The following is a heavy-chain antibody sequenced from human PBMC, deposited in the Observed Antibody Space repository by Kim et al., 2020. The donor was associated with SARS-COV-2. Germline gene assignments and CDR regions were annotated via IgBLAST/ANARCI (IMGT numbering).Heavy chain of an antibody. V-gene: IGHV3-30*03. D-gene: IGHD3-10*01. CDR3: ATSYGSGRYYFYGVDV. J-gene: IGHJ6*02. Sequence: SVEGRFTISRDNSKNTLYLQMNSLRAEDTAVYYCATSYGSGRYYFYGVDVWGQGTTVTVSS.